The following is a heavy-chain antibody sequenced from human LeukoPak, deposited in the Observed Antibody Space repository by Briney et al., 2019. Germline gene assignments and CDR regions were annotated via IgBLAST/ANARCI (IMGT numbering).Heavy chain of an antibody. CDR3: AKTMVRGVIMGHAFDI. CDR1: GFTFSSYA. Sequence: GGSLRLSCAASGFTFSSYAMSWVRQAPGKGLEWVSAISGSGGSTYYADSVKGRFTISRDNSKNTLYLQMNSLRAEDTAVYYCAKTMVRGVIMGHAFDIWGQGTMVTVSS. D-gene: IGHD3-10*01. CDR2: ISGSGGST. J-gene: IGHJ3*02. V-gene: IGHV3-23*01.